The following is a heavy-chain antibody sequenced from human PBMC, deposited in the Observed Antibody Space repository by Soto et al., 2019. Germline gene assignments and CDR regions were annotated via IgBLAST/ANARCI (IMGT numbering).Heavy chain of an antibody. Sequence: PGGSLRLSCASSGFTFSSYAMSWVRQAPGKGLEWVSAISGSGGSTYYADSVKGRFTISRDNSKNTLYLQMNSLRAGDTAVYYCDSYDPRRGADYWGQGTLVTVSS. CDR2: ISGSGGST. V-gene: IGHV3-23*01. CDR1: GFTFSSYA. CDR3: DSYDPRRGADY. J-gene: IGHJ4*02. D-gene: IGHD3-3*01.